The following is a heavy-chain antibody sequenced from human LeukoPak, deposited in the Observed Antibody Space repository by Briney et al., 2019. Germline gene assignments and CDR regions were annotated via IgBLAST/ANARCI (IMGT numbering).Heavy chain of an antibody. Sequence: SQTLSLTCAISGDSVSSNSAAWNWIRQSPSRGLEWLGRTYYWSKWYNDYAVSVKSRITINPDTSKNQFSLQLNSVTPEDTAVYYCASGIVVVPAALGAFDIWGQGTMVTVSS. CDR2: TYYWSKWYN. D-gene: IGHD2-2*01. CDR3: ASGIVVVPAALGAFDI. V-gene: IGHV6-1*01. CDR1: GDSVSSNSAA. J-gene: IGHJ3*02.